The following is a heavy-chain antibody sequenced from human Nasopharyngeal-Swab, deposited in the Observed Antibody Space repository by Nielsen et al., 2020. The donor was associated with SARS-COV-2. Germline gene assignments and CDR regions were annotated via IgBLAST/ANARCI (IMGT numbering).Heavy chain of an antibody. CDR1: GIDVSRND. CDR3: VRLHYYYMDI. V-gene: IGHV3-53*01. Sequence: GGSLRLSCAVSGIDVSRNDMSWVRQAPGKGLEWVSVIYIAEDTYYAGSVTGRFIVYRDSSQNTLYLQMNGLTADDTAVYYCVRLHYYYMDIWGKGTTVSVSS. J-gene: IGHJ6*03. CDR2: IYIAEDT.